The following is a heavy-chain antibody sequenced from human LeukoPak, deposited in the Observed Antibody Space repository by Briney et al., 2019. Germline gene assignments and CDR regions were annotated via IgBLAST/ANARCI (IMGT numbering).Heavy chain of an antibody. D-gene: IGHD3-22*01. J-gene: IGHJ3*01. V-gene: IGHV4-61*01. CDR1: GASVYSDSSY. CDR2: VDYRGGT. CDR3: AREVATSYYDSGAYYRQTEAFDF. Sequence: SETLSLTCSVSGASVYSDSSYWTWIRQAPGKGLEWIGYVDYRGGTKYNASLKSRVTISLETSKNQFSLNLNSVIAADTAVYYCAREVATSYYDSGAYYRQTEAFDFWGQGKMVTVSS.